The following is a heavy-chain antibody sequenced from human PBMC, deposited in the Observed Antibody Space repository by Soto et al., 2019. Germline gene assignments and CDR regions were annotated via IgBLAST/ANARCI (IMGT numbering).Heavy chain of an antibody. V-gene: IGHV4-30-2*01. CDR2: IYHSGST. CDR1: GGSISSGGYS. D-gene: IGHD2-2*02. Sequence: PSETLSLTCAVSGGSISSGGYSWSWLRQPPGKGLEWIGYIYHSGSTYYNPSLKSRVTISVDRSKNQFSLKLSSVTAADTAVYYCARRAGCSSTSCYTWFDPWGQGTLVTVSS. J-gene: IGHJ5*02. CDR3: ARRAGCSSTSCYTWFDP.